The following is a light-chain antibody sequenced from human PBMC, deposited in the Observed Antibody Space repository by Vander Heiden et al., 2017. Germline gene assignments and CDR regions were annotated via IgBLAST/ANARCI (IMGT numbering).Light chain of an antibody. V-gene: IGKV1-39*01. CDR2: AAS. Sequence: DLQMTQSPSSLSASVGDRVTITCRASQSISSYLNWYQQKPGKAHKLLIYAASSLQSGVPSRFSGSGSGTDFTLTISSLQPEDFATYYCQQSYSILRTFGQGTKVEIK. CDR3: QQSYSILRT. CDR1: QSISSY. J-gene: IGKJ1*01.